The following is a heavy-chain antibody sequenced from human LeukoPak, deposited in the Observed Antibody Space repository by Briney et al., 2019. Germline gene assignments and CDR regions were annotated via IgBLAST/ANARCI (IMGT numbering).Heavy chain of an antibody. V-gene: IGHV3-7*01. D-gene: IGHD1-7*01. J-gene: IGHJ5*02. Sequence: GGSLRLSCAASGFTFSSYWMSWARQAPGKGLEGVANIKQDGSEKYYVDSVKGRFTISRDNAKNSLYLQMNSLRAEDTAVYYCARVSTGTTSNWFDPWGQGTLVTVSS. CDR1: GFTFSSYW. CDR3: ARVSTGTTSNWFDP. CDR2: IKQDGSEK.